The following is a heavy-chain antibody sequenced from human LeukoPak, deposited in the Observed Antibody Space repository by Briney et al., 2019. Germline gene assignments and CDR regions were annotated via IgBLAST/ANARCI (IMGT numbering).Heavy chain of an antibody. J-gene: IGHJ4*02. CDR2: IYYSGIT. V-gene: IGHV4-59*01. D-gene: IGHD1-26*01. CDR3: ARDQSGSYIFDY. CDR1: GGSISSYY. Sequence: SETLSLTCTVSGGSISSYYWSWIRQPPGKGLEWIGYIYYSGITSYNPSLKSRVIISVHTSKNQFSLKLNSVTVADTAVYYCARDQSGSYIFDYWGQGTLVTVSS.